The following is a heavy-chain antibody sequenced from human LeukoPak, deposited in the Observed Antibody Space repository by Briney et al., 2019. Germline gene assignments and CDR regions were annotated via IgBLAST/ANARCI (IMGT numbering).Heavy chain of an antibody. CDR3: ARDSVTAPRGDSALDY. V-gene: IGHV3-48*03. D-gene: IGHD3-16*01. Sequence: GGSLTLSCAASGFTFSSYEMSWVRQAPGEWLEWVSYISSSGSTIYYADSVKGRFTISRDNAKNSLYLQMNSLRAEDTAVYYCARDSVTAPRGDSALDYWGEGTLVTVSS. CDR1: GFTFSSYE. J-gene: IGHJ4*02. CDR2: ISSSGSTI.